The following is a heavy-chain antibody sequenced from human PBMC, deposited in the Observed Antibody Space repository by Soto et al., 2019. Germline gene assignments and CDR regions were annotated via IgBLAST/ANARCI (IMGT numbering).Heavy chain of an antibody. V-gene: IGHV1-8*01. CDR1: GYTFTNNG. J-gene: IGHJ6*02. CDR3: ARGVVVAANYYYGMDV. Sequence: ASVKVSCKASGYTFTNNGISWVRQATVQGLEWMGWMNPNSGNTGYAQKFQGRVTMTRNTSISTAYMELSSLRSEDTAVYYCARGVVVAANYYYGMDVWGQGTTVTVSS. D-gene: IGHD2-15*01. CDR2: MNPNSGNT.